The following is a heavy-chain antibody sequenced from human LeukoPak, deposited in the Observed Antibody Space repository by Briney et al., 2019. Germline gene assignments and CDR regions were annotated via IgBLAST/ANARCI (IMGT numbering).Heavy chain of an antibody. CDR3: ARELLWFGELFF. CDR1: GHTFTVYY. CDR2: INPNSGGT. Sequence: ASVKVSCKASGHTFTVYYMHWVRQAPGQGLEWMGWINPNSGGTNYAQKFQGRVTMTRDTSISTAYMELSRVRSDDPAGSYCARELLWFGELFFWGQGTLVTVSS. J-gene: IGHJ4*02. V-gene: IGHV1-2*02. D-gene: IGHD3-10*01.